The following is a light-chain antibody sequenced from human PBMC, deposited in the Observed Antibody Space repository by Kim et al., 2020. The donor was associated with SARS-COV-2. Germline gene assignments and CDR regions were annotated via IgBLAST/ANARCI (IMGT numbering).Light chain of an antibody. J-gene: IGLJ2*01. Sequence: GKAVTISCTRSSGSIVSSYVQWYKQRPGSSPTFVIYENNRRPSGVPDRFSGSFDTSSNSASLTISGLKTEDEADYYCQSFDRTIHVFGGGTKVTVL. V-gene: IGLV6-57*01. CDR3: QSFDRTIHV. CDR2: ENN. CDR1: SGSIVSSY.